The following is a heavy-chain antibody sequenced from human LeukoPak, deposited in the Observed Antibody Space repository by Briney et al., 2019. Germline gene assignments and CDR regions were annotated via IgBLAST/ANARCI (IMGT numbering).Heavy chain of an antibody. CDR3: GRIPAAGSLKGAFDI. Sequence: IYPGDSDTRYSPSFQGQVTISADKSISTAYLQWSSLKASDTAMYYCGRIPAAGSLKGAFDIWGQGTMVTVSS. V-gene: IGHV5-51*01. CDR2: IYPGDSDT. J-gene: IGHJ3*02. D-gene: IGHD6-25*01.